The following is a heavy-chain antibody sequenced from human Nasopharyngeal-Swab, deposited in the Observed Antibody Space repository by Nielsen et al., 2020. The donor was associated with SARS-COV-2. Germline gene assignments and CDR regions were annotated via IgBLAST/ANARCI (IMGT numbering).Heavy chain of an antibody. V-gene: IGHV3-30*03. J-gene: IGHJ4*02. CDR3: ARDVGGSYST. CDR1: GFTFSSYG. Sequence: GESLKISCAASGFTFSSYGMHWVRQAPGKGLEWVAVISYDGSNKYYADSVKGRFTISRDNSKNTLYLQMNSLRAEDTAVYYCARDVGGSYSTWGQGTLVTVSS. CDR2: ISYDGSNK. D-gene: IGHD1-26*01.